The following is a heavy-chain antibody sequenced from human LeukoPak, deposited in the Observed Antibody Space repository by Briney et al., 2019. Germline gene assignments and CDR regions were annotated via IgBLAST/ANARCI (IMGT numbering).Heavy chain of an antibody. CDR1: GFTLSNYW. CDR2: IDPDGITT. V-gene: IGHV3-74*01. CDR3: TRRVAGRAGLMDV. Sequence: GGSLRLSCAASGFTLSNYWMHWVRQAPGEGLVWVSRIDPDGITTNYADSVKGRFTTSRDNAKNTLYLQMNSLRADDTSRYYCTRRVAGRAGLMDVWGRGTTVTVSS. D-gene: IGHD6-13*01. J-gene: IGHJ6*02.